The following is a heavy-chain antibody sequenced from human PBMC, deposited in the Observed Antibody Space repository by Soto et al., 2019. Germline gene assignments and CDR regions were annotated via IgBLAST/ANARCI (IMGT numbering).Heavy chain of an antibody. D-gene: IGHD2-21*02. CDR2: LYGSGRGI. V-gene: IGHV3-23*05. CDR3: AKDAVPGDGWWLLEH. Sequence: LRLSCRGSGFSFTSYAFAWVRDAPVKLLDCVAGLYGSGRGIEYADSVRGRFTISRDNSRNTVYLDMNYLRGDDTAVYYCAKDAVPGDGWWLLEHWGRGTVVTVSS. J-gene: IGHJ1*01. CDR1: GFSFTSYA.